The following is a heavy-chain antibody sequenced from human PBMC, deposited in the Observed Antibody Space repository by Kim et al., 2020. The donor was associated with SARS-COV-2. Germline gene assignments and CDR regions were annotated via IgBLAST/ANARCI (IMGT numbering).Heavy chain of an antibody. V-gene: IGHV7-4-1*02. CDR1: GYRFTTYA. J-gene: IGHJ4*02. Sequence: ASVKVSCKASGYRFTTYAMNWVRQAPGQGLEWMGWINTNTGTPTYAQDFTGRFVFSVDTSVSTAYLQINSLKAEDTALYYCARDFLAYYDYVWGTYGYWGQGTLVTVSS. D-gene: IGHD3-16*01. CDR3: ARDFLAYYDYVWGTYGY. CDR2: INTNTGTP.